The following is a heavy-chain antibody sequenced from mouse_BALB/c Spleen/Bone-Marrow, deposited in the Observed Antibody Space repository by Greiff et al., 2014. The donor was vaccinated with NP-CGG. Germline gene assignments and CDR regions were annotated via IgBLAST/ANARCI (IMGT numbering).Heavy chain of an antibody. CDR3: ARYYYAMDY. CDR1: GYTFTSYW. J-gene: IGHJ4*01. CDR2: IYPGDGDT. V-gene: IGHV1-87*01. Sequence: VQLQQSGAELARPGASVKLSCKASGYTFTSYWMQWVKQRPGQGLEWIGAIYPGDGDTRYTQKFKGKATLTADKSSSTAYMQLSSLASEDSAVYCCARYYYAMDYWGQGTSVTVSS.